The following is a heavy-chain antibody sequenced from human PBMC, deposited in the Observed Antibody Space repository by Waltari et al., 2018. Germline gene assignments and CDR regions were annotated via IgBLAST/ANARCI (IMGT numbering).Heavy chain of an antibody. CDR2: IYTSGST. CDR3: ARDSGWDGR. D-gene: IGHD6-19*01. Sequence: QVQLQESGPGLVKPSQTLSLTCPVSGGSLRSGSSFRSWIRQPAGKGLEWIGYIYTSGSTNYNPSLKSRVTISVDTSKNQFSLKLSSVTAADTAVYYCARDSGWDGRWGQGTLVTVSS. CDR1: GGSLRSGSSF. J-gene: IGHJ4*02. V-gene: IGHV4-61*09.